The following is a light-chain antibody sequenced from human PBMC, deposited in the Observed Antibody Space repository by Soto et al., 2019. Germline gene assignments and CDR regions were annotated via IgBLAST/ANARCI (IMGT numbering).Light chain of an antibody. CDR3: RQRSNWPLT. Sequence: EIVLTQSPATLSLSPGERATLSCRASQSVSSYLVWYEQKPGQAPRLLIYDASNRATGIPARFSGSESGTDFTLTISSLDSEDFAVYYCRQRSNWPLTFGGGTKVENK. CDR1: QSVSSY. V-gene: IGKV3-11*01. J-gene: IGKJ4*01. CDR2: DAS.